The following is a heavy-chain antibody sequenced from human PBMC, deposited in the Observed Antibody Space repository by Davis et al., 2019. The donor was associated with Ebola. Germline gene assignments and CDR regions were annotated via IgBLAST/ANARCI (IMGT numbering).Heavy chain of an antibody. CDR2: IIPILGIA. Sequence: SVKVSCKASGGTFSSYAISWVRQAPGQGLEWMGGIIPILGIANYAQKFQGRVTITADESTSTAYMELSSLRSEDTAVYYCARVNLGTDAFDIWGQGTMVTVSS. CDR3: ARVNLGTDAFDI. D-gene: IGHD7-27*01. CDR1: GGTFSSYA. V-gene: IGHV1-69*10. J-gene: IGHJ3*02.